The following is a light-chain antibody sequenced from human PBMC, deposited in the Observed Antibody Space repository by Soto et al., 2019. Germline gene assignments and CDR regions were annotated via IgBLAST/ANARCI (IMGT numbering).Light chain of an antibody. Sequence: DIQMTQSPSPLPASVGDRVTITCLASQSISNWLAWYQQKPGTAPKVLIYDVSTLYSGVPSRFSGSGSGTDCTLTISGLQPEDVAAYYCQQLRSYPSTFGGGTKVDIK. CDR1: QSISNW. J-gene: IGKJ4*01. CDR2: DVS. CDR3: QQLRSYPST. V-gene: IGKV1-5*01.